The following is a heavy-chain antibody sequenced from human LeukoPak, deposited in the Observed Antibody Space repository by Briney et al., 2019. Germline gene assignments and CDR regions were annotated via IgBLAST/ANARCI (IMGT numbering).Heavy chain of an antibody. CDR2: IYTSGST. D-gene: IGHD4-17*01. CDR3: ARADYGDYDGWFDP. CDR1: GGSISSYY. V-gene: IGHV4-4*07. Sequence: PSETLSLTCTVSGGSISSYYWSWIRQPAGKGLEWIGRIYTSGSTNYNPSLKSRVAISVDTSKNQFSLKLSSVTATDTAVYYCARADYGDYDGWFDPWGQGTLVTVSS. J-gene: IGHJ5*02.